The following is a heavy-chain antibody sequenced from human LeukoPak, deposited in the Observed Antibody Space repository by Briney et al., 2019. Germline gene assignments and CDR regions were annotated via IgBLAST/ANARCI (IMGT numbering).Heavy chain of an antibody. CDR3: ARDWEDIVVVPAAIGV. J-gene: IGHJ3*01. V-gene: IGHV3-7*01. CDR1: GFTFSSYW. Sequence: GGSLRLSCAASGFTFSSYWMSWVRQAPGKGLEWVANIKQDGSEKYHVDSVKGRFTISRDNAKNSLYLQMNSLRAEDTAVYYCARDWEDIVVVPAAIGVWGQGTMVTVSS. D-gene: IGHD2-2*02. CDR2: IKQDGSEK.